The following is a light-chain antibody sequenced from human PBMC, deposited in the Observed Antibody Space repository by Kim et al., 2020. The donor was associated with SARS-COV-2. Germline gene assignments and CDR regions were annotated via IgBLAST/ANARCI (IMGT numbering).Light chain of an antibody. J-gene: IGLJ3*02. Sequence: GKTVSIACTASSGRIASNYVQWDQQRSGSAPTTVIYGANQRPSGVPNRFSGSIHSSSNSASLTISGLKTEDEADYYCQSYDSSNRVFGGGTQLTVL. CDR1: SGRIASNY. CDR2: GAN. V-gene: IGLV6-57*02. CDR3: QSYDSSNRV.